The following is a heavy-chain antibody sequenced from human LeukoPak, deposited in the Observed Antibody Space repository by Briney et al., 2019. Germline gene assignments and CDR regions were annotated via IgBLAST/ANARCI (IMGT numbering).Heavy chain of an antibody. CDR3: ARGKVVAGTPGQNSWDS. CDR2: IYTSGST. CDR1: GGSISSCH. J-gene: IGHJ4*02. D-gene: IGHD6-19*01. V-gene: IGHV4-4*07. Sequence: SETLSLTCTVSGGSISSCHWNWIRQPAGKGLEWVGRIYTSGSTNYNPSLKSRVSMSVDTSKNQFSLKLSSVTAADTAVYYCARGKVVAGTPGQNSWDSWGQGTLVTVSS.